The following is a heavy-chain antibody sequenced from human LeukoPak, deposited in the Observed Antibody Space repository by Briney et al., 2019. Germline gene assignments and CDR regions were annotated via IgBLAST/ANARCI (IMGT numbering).Heavy chain of an antibody. CDR1: GGSFSGYF. V-gene: IGHV4-59*01. Sequence: SETLSLTCAVFGGSFSGYFWSWIRQPPGKGLEWIGFIFYSGGTDYNPSLKGRVTISVDTSKNQFSLKLSSVTAADTAVYYCARAWEQQLVQGAFDIWGQGTLVTVSS. D-gene: IGHD6-13*01. CDR2: IFYSGGT. CDR3: ARAWEQQLVQGAFDI. J-gene: IGHJ3*02.